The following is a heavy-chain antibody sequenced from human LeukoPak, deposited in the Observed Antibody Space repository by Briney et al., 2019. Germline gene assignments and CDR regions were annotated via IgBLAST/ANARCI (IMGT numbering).Heavy chain of an antibody. V-gene: IGHV4-4*02. D-gene: IGHD2-15*01. CDR1: GGSISSSNW. CDR2: IYHSGST. CDR3: ATRYCSGGSCYRPFDY. Sequence: SGTLSLTCAVSGGSISSSNWWSWVRQPPGKGLEWIGEIYHSGSTNYNPSLKSRVTISVDKSKNQFSLKLSSVTAADTAVYYCATRYCSGGSCYRPFDYWGQGTLVTVSS. J-gene: IGHJ4*02.